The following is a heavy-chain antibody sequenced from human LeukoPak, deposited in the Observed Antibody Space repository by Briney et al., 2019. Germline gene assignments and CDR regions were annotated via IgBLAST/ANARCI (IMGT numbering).Heavy chain of an antibody. J-gene: IGHJ4*02. V-gene: IGHV3-30-3*01. Sequence: GGSLGLSCAASGFTFSDYAVHWVRQAPGKGLEWVAVISKDGSDKYYPGSVRGRFTISRDNSKNTTYLQMDSLRAEDTAIYYCARDYWWNYDYWGQGTLVTVSS. CDR2: ISKDGSDK. CDR3: ARDYWWNYDY. D-gene: IGHD1-7*01. CDR1: GFTFSDYA.